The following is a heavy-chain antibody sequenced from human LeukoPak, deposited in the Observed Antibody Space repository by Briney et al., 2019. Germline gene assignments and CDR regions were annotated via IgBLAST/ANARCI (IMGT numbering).Heavy chain of an antibody. CDR1: GGSISSSSYY. V-gene: IGHV4-39*01. J-gene: IGHJ4*02. CDR3: ARLEHSGYETNFDY. D-gene: IGHD5-12*01. Sequence: PSETLSLTCTVSGGSISSSSYYWGWIRQPPGKGLEWIGSIYYSGSTYYNPSLKSRVTISVDTSKNQFSLKLSSVTAADTAVYYCARLEHSGYETNFDYWGQGTLVTVSS. CDR2: IYYSGST.